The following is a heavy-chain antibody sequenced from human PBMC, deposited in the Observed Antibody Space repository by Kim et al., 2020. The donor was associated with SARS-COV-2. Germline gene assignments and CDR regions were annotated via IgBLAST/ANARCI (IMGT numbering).Heavy chain of an antibody. CDR3: ARGARDDFWSGNGAVDYYLDV. D-gene: IGHD3-3*01. J-gene: IGHJ6*03. CDR1: GFTFSNHA. V-gene: IGHV3-23*01. CDR2: IRGSGTTT. Sequence: GGSLRLSCAASGFTFSNHAMSWVRQAPGKGLEWVSGIRGSGTTTYYAGSVEGRFTISRDNSKNTLYLQMNSLRAEDTALYYCARGARDDFWSGNGAVDYYLDVWGKGNTFTVSS.